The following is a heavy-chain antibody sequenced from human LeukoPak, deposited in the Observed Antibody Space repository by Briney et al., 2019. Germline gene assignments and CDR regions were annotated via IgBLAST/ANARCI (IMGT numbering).Heavy chain of an antibody. CDR1: GLTFTNHG. V-gene: IGHV3-30*19. J-gene: IGHJ5*02. D-gene: IGHD3-10*01. Sequence: PGTSLRLSCVTSGLTFTNHGFHWLRQAAGKGLEWASIISLDGSTEFYADSVKGRFTISRDTASNTMHLEMNNLRIEDTAVYYCMRDYMGWFDPWGQGSLVTVSS. CDR2: ISLDGSTE. CDR3: MRDYMGWFDP.